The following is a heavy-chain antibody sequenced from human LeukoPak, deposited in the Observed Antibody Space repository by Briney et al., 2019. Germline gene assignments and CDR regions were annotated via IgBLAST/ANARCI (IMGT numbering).Heavy chain of an antibody. J-gene: IGHJ4*02. D-gene: IGHD1-1*01. CDR3: ALTEIRKDLRYRDY. Sequence: SGPTLVKPTQTLTLTSTFSGFSLSTSGVGVGWIRQPPGKALEWLALIYWDDDKRYSPSLKSRLTITKDTSKNQVVLTMTNMDPVDTATYYCALTEIRKDLRYRDYWGQGTLVTVSS. V-gene: IGHV2-5*02. CDR2: IYWDDDK. CDR1: GFSLSTSGVG.